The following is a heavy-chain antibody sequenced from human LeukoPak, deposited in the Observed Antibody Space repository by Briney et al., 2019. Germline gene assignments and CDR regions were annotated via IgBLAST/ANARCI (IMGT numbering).Heavy chain of an antibody. Sequence: EASVKVSCKASGGTFSSYAISWVRQAPGQGLEWMGRIIPILGIANYAQKFQGRVTITAEKSTSTAYMELSSLRSEDTAVYYCAREGRVVGGAFDIWGQGTMVTVSS. CDR1: GGTFSSYA. CDR3: AREGRVVGGAFDI. CDR2: IIPILGIA. V-gene: IGHV1-69*04. J-gene: IGHJ3*02. D-gene: IGHD1-26*01.